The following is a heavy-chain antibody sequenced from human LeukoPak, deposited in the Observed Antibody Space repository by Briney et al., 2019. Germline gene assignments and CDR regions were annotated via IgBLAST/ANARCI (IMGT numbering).Heavy chain of an antibody. CDR1: GFTFSNYA. Sequence: GGSLRLSCAASGFTFSNYAMSWVRQAPGKGLEWVSSISTSSSSTYYADSVKGRFTISRDNAKNSLYMQMSSLGAEDTAVYYCARAPGIPSQKGCFDYWGQGTLVTVSS. CDR3: ARAPGIPSQKGCFDY. CDR2: ISTSSSST. V-gene: IGHV3-21*01. D-gene: IGHD6-13*01. J-gene: IGHJ4*02.